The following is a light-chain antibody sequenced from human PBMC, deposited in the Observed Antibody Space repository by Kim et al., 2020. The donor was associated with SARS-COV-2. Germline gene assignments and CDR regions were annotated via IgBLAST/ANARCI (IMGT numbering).Light chain of an antibody. Sequence: DIQMTQSPSTLSASVGDRVTITCRASQSVSSWLAWYQQKPGKAPKLLIYKASTLEGGVPSRFSGRGSGTEFTLTINSLQPDDFATYSCQQYDSHPYTFGQGTKLEIK. CDR3: QQYDSHPYT. CDR1: QSVSSW. J-gene: IGKJ2*01. V-gene: IGKV1-5*03. CDR2: KAS.